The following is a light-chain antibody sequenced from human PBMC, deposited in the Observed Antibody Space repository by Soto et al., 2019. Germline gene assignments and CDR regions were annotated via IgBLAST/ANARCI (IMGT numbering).Light chain of an antibody. Sequence: HSELTQPASVSVSPGQSSTISCTGTSSDVGSYNLVSWYQQHPGKAPKLMIYEVSKRPSGVSNRFSGSKSGNTASLTISGLQAEDEADYYCCSYAGSSTAYVFGTGTKVTVL. CDR1: SSDVGSYNL. CDR2: EVS. CDR3: CSYAGSSTAYV. J-gene: IGLJ1*01. V-gene: IGLV2-23*02.